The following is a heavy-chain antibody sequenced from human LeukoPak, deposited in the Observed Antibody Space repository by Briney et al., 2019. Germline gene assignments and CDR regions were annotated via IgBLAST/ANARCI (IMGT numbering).Heavy chain of an antibody. D-gene: IGHD5-12*01. Sequence: SETLSLTCTVSGGSIRSSTYYWGWIRQPPGKGLEWIGSISYSGSTYYNPSLKSRVTISVDTSKNQFSLKLSSVTAADTAVYYCARGPSGYHNTGGQGTLVTVSS. V-gene: IGHV4-39*01. J-gene: IGHJ4*02. CDR1: GGSIRSSTYY. CDR3: ARGPSGYHNT. CDR2: ISYSGST.